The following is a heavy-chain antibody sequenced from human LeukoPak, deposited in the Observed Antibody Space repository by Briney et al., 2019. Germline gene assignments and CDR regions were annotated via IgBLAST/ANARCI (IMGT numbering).Heavy chain of an antibody. V-gene: IGHV4-59*01. CDR2: IYYSGST. D-gene: IGHD4-17*01. CDR1: GGSISSYY. CDR3: AIEDNYGDYYFQH. J-gene: IGHJ1*01. Sequence: PSETLSLTCTVSGGSISSYYWSWIRQPPGKGLGWIGYIYYSGSTNYNPSLKSRVTISVDTSKNQFSLKLSSVTAADTAVYYCAIEDNYGDYYFQHWGQGTLVTVSS.